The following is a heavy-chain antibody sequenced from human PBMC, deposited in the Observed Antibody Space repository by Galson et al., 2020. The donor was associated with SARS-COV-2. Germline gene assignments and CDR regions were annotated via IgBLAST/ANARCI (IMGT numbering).Heavy chain of an antibody. CDR2: IYYSGST. CDR1: GGSISSYY. D-gene: IGHD3-3*01. Sequence: SQTLSLTCTVSGGSISSYYWSWIRQPPGKGLEWIGSIYYSGSTNYNPSLKSRVTISVDTSKNQFSLKLSSVTAADTAVYYCARAGRGGSGYWSSVAMRENYYYYYYMDVWGKGTTVTVSS. J-gene: IGHJ6*03. V-gene: IGHV4-59*08. CDR3: ARAGRGGSGYWSSVAMRENYYYYYYMDV.